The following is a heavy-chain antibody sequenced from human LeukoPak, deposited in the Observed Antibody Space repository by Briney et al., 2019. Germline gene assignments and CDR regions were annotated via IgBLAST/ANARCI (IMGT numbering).Heavy chain of an antibody. V-gene: IGHV4-4*07. Sequence: SETLSLTCSVSGDSISYFYWSWIRQAAGKGLEWIGRVSSSGSIDYNASLKSRVTMSVDTSKNQFSLKVNSVTAADTAVYYCARHGLRYFDRQFDYWGQGTLVTVSS. J-gene: IGHJ4*02. CDR3: ARHGLRYFDRQFDY. CDR2: VSSSGSI. CDR1: GDSISYFY. D-gene: IGHD3-9*01.